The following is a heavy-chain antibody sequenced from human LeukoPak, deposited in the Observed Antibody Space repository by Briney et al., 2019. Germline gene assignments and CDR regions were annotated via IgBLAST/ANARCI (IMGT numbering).Heavy chain of an antibody. V-gene: IGHV3-11*01. Sequence: GGSLRLSCAASGFTFIDYYMSWIRRAPGRGREGVSYISSIGSTIYYADSVKGRFTISRDNAKNSLYLQMNSLRAEDTAVYYCARDRSSSWYFYYYYGMDVWGQGTTVTVSS. CDR2: ISSIGSTI. CDR1: GFTFIDYY. CDR3: ARDRSSSWYFYYYYGMDV. D-gene: IGHD6-13*01. J-gene: IGHJ6*02.